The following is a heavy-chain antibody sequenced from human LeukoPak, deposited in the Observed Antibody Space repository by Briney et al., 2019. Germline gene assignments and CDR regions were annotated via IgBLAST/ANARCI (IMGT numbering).Heavy chain of an antibody. J-gene: IGHJ6*02. CDR1: GFTFSSYE. Sequence: GGSLRLSCAASGFTFSSYEMNWVRQAPGKGLEWVSYISSSGSTIYYADSVKGRFTISRDNAKNSLYLQMNSLRAEDTAVYYCEALSLSGYNPPGYYGMDVWGQGTTVTVSS. CDR3: EALSLSGYNPPGYYGMDV. D-gene: IGHD3-9*01. V-gene: IGHV3-48*03. CDR2: ISSSGSTI.